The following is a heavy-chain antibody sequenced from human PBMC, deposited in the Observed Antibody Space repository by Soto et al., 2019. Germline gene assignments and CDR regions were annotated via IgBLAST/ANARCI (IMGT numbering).Heavy chain of an antibody. CDR2: IYHSGST. CDR3: ASHLRYFDY. D-gene: IGHD3-16*01. CDR1: GGSISSGGYS. V-gene: IGHV4-30-2*01. Sequence: LSLTCAVSGGSISSGGYSWSWIRQPPGKGLECIGYIYHSGSTYYNPSLKSRVTISVDRSKNQFSLKLSSVTAADTAVYYCASHLRYFDYWGQGTLVTVSS. J-gene: IGHJ4*02.